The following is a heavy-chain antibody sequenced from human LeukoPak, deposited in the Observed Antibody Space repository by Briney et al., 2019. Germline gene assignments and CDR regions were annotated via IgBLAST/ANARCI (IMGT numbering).Heavy chain of an antibody. CDR2: ISSSSSYI. V-gene: IGHV3-21*01. CDR3: ARGSWYPYNWFDP. CDR1: GFTFSSYS. Sequence: GGSLRLSCATSGFTFSSYSMNWVRQAPGKGLEWVSSISSSSSYIYYADSVKGRFTISRDNAKNSLYLQMNSLRAEDTAVYYCARGSWYPYNWFDPWGQGTLVTVSS. D-gene: IGHD6-13*01. J-gene: IGHJ5*02.